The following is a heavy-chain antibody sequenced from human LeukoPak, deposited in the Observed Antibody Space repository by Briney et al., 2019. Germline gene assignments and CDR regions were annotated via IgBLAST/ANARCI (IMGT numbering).Heavy chain of an antibody. D-gene: IGHD6-19*01. CDR3: ARRTSGWDY. CDR1: GFIFSIYG. Sequence: PGGSLRLSCAASGFIFSIYGMHWVRQAPGKGLEWVAVIWPDGSITYYADSVKGRFTISRDNSYNTLNLQMNSLRAEDTAVYYCARRTSGWDYWGQGTLVTVSS. CDR2: IWPDGSIT. J-gene: IGHJ4*02. V-gene: IGHV3-33*01.